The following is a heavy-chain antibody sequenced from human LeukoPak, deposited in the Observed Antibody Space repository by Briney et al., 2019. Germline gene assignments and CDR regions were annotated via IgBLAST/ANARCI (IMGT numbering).Heavy chain of an antibody. J-gene: IGHJ5*02. CDR3: ARATHIVVVTATLRLPVWFDP. CDR1: GGTFSSYA. CDR2: IIPIFGTA. Sequence: SVKVSCKASGGTFSSYAISWVRQAPGQGLEWMGGIIPIFGTANYAQKFQGRVTITADESTSTACMELSSLRSEDTAVYYCARATHIVVVTATLRLPVWFDPWGQGTLVTVPS. D-gene: IGHD2-21*02. V-gene: IGHV1-69*01.